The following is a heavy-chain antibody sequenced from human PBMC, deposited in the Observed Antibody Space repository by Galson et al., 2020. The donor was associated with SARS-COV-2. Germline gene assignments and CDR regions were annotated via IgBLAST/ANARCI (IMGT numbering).Heavy chain of an antibody. J-gene: IGHJ5*02. Sequence: SETLSLTCTVSGGSISSSSYYWGWLRQPPGKGLEWIGSIYYSGSTYYNPSLKSRVTISVDTSKNQFSLKLSSVTAADTAVYYCARESPYDSSGYYYNNWFDPWGQGTLVPVSS. CDR3: ARESPYDSSGYYYNNWFDP. CDR1: GGSISSSSYY. V-gene: IGHV4-39*07. CDR2: IYYSGST. D-gene: IGHD3-22*01.